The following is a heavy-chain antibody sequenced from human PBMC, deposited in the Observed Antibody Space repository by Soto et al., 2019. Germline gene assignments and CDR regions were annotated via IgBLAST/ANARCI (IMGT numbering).Heavy chain of an antibody. CDR1: GYTFTSYA. D-gene: IGHD3-22*01. V-gene: IGHV1-3*01. CDR3: ARAFKDSSGYYYLYFDY. Sequence: ASVKVSCKASGYTFTSYAMHWVRQAPGQRLEWMGWINAGNGNTKYSQKFQGRVTITRDTSASTAYMELSSLRSEDTAVYYCARAFKDSSGYYYLYFDYWGQGTLVTVSS. CDR2: INAGNGNT. J-gene: IGHJ4*02.